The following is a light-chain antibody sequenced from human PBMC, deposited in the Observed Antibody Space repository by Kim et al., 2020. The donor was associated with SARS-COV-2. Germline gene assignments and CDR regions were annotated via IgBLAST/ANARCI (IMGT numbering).Light chain of an antibody. Sequence: NKVANTRAHSSGGIASSYVHVYQQRPGNAPSTVFYADNESPPVVRGRFSGSIDSSSYTASLTISGLRAEDEADYYCQSYDSSKDCVFGGGTQVTVL. CDR1: SGGIASSY. J-gene: IGLJ3*02. CDR2: ADN. CDR3: QSYDSSKDCV. V-gene: IGLV6-57*03.